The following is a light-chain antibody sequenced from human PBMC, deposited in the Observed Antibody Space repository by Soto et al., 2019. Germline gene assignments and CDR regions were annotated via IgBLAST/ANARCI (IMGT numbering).Light chain of an antibody. V-gene: IGKV3-11*01. Sequence: EIVMTQSPATLSVSPGERATLSCRASQSFSSNLAWYQQKPGQAPRLLIYDASNRATGIPARFSGSGSGTDFTLTISSLEPEDFAVYYCQQRSNWLTFGQGTRLEIK. CDR1: QSFSSN. CDR3: QQRSNWLT. CDR2: DAS. J-gene: IGKJ5*01.